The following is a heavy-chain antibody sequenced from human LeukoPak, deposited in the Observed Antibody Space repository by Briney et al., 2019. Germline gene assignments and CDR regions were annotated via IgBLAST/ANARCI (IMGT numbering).Heavy chain of an antibody. CDR3: ARDLAGNDAFDI. V-gene: IGHV1-46*01. Sequence: ASVKVSCKASGYTFTSYGISWVRQAPGQGLEWMGIINPSGGSTSYAQKFQGIVTMTRDMSTSAVYMELSSLRSEDTAVYYCARDLAGNDAFDIWGQGTMVTVSS. CDR1: GYTFTSYG. J-gene: IGHJ3*02. CDR2: INPSGGST. D-gene: IGHD3-3*02.